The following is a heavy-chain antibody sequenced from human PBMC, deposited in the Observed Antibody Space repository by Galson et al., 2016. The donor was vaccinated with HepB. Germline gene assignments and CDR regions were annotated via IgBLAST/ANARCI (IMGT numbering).Heavy chain of an antibody. D-gene: IGHD1-26*01. CDR3: ARIHLNALSGRPESFDV. Sequence: PALVKPTQTLTLTCTVSGFSLSSARMGVSWIRQPPGKALEWLAQIFWNDEESYSTSLKSRLTISRDTSKNQVVLSMTNMDPVDTATYYCARIHLNALSGRPESFDVWGQGTLVIVSS. V-gene: IGHV2-26*02. J-gene: IGHJ3*01. CDR2: IFWNDEE. CDR1: GFSLSSARMG.